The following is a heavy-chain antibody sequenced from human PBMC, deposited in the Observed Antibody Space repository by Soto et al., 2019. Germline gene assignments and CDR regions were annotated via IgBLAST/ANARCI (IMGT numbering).Heavy chain of an antibody. D-gene: IGHD2-21*02. CDR1: GGSLSSSCYF. CDR3: ARHPSDFWFDP. J-gene: IGHJ5*02. V-gene: IGHV4-39*01. Sequence: QLQLQESGPGLVKPSETLSLTCSVSGGSLSSSCYFWGWIRQPPGKGLEWIGRIYYSGRTYYTPSHKSRVTVSVDTSKNQFSLKLSSVTAADTAVYYCARHPSDFWFDPWGQGTLVTVSS. CDR2: IYYSGRT.